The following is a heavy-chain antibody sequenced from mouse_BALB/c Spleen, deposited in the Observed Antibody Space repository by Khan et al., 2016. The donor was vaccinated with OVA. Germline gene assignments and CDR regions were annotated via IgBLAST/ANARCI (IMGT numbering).Heavy chain of an antibody. J-gene: IGHJ3*01. V-gene: IGHV5-9-3*01. Sequence: EVELVESGGGLVKPGGSLKLSCAASGFTFSTYAISWVRQTPEKRLEWVATISSDGDYTYYPDNVTGRFTISRDNAKNTLYLQMSSLRSEDTAMYYCARSAYGSFAYWGQGTLVTVSA. D-gene: IGHD2-1*01. CDR1: GFTFSTYA. CDR2: ISSDGDYT. CDR3: ARSAYGSFAY.